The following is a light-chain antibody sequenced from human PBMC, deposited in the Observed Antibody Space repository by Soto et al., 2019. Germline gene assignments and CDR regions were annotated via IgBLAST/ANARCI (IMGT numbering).Light chain of an antibody. J-gene: IGKJ3*01. V-gene: IGKV3-20*01. CDR1: QSVSSSY. Sequence: EIVLTQSPGTLSLSPGERATLSCRASQSVSSSYLAWYQQKPGQAPRLLIYGASSRATGIPDRFSGSGSGTDFTLTISRLEPEDFEVYYCQQYGSSPSFGTGTRWIS. CDR3: QQYGSSPS. CDR2: GAS.